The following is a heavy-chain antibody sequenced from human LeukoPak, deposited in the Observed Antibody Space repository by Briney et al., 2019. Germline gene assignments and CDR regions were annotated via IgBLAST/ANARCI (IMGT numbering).Heavy chain of an antibody. V-gene: IGHV5-51*01. CDR2: IYSGDSNT. CDR3: ARLDGGANLLGDALDI. Sequence: GESLKIPWNSSGYSFPIYLLALVRQMPGKGLEWMGIIYSGDSNTIYSPSLQGQVTISADKFVTTAYLQWQSLKASDTGMYFCARLDGGANLLGDALDIWGQGTMVTVSS. J-gene: IGHJ3*02. D-gene: IGHD4/OR15-4a*01. CDR1: GYSFPIYL.